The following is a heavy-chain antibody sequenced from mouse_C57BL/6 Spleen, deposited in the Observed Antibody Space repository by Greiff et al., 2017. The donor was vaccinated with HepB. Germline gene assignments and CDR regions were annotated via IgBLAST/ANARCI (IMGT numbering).Heavy chain of an antibody. V-gene: IGHV1-9*01. Sequence: QVHVKQSGAELMKPGASVKLSCKATGYTFTGYWIEWVKQRPGHGLEWIGEILPGSGSTNYNEKFKGKATFTADTSSNTAYMQLSSLTTEDSAIYYCARSEGIYYDYDEGVYFDYWGQGTTLTVSS. J-gene: IGHJ2*01. CDR3: ARSEGIYYDYDEGVYFDY. CDR2: ILPGSGST. D-gene: IGHD2-4*01. CDR1: GYTFTGYW.